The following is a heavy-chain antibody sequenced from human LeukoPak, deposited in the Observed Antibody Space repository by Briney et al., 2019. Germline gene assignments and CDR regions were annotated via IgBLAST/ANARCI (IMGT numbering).Heavy chain of an antibody. CDR2: FDPEDGET. CDR3: ATPLRVPRTTVTTELWLDY. V-gene: IGHV1-24*01. D-gene: IGHD4-17*01. Sequence: GASVKVSCKVSGYTLTELSMHWVRQAPGKGLEWMGGFDPEDGETIYAQKFQGRVTMTEDTSTDTAYMELSSLRSEDTAVYYCATPLRVPRTTVTTELWLDYWGQGTLVTVSS. CDR1: GYTLTELS. J-gene: IGHJ4*02.